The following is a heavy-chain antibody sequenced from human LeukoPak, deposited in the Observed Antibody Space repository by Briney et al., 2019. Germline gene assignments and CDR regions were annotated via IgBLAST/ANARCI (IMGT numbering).Heavy chain of an antibody. V-gene: IGHV1-69*13. D-gene: IGHD2-2*01. Sequence: GASVKVSCKASGGTFSSYAISWVRQAPGQGLEWMGGIIPIFGTANYAQKFQGRVTITADESTSTAYMELSSLRSEDTAVYYCARDSKYCSSTSCHYFDYWGQGTLVTVSS. J-gene: IGHJ4*02. CDR3: ARDSKYCSSTSCHYFDY. CDR1: GGTFSSYA. CDR2: IIPIFGTA.